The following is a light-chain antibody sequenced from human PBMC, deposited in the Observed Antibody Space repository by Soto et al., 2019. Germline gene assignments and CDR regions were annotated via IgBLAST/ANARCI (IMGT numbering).Light chain of an antibody. CDR3: SSFTRSNTLV. Sequence: QSALTQPASVSGSPGQSITISCTGTSSDVGRYNYVSWYQQHPGKAPKLMIYEVSNRPSGVSNRFSGSKSGNTASLTISGLQAEDEADYYCSSFTRSNTLVFGGGTKLTVL. V-gene: IGLV2-14*01. CDR2: EVS. CDR1: SSDVGRYNY. J-gene: IGLJ3*02.